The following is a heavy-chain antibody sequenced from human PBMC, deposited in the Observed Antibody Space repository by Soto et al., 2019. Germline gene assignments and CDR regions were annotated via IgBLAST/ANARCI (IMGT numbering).Heavy chain of an antibody. J-gene: IGHJ3*02. Sequence: SETLSLTCTVSGGSLSSYYWSWIRQPPGKGLEWIGYIYYSGSTNYNPSLKSRVTISVDTSKNQFSLKLSSVTAADTAVYYCARQQWLVLNAFDIWGQGTMVTVSS. CDR1: GGSLSSYY. V-gene: IGHV4-59*01. D-gene: IGHD6-19*01. CDR3: ARQQWLVLNAFDI. CDR2: IYYSGST.